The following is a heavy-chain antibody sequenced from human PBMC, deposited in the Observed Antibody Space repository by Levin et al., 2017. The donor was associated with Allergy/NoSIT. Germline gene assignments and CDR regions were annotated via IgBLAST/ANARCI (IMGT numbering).Heavy chain of an antibody. J-gene: IGHJ4*02. V-gene: IGHV3-33*01. CDR1: GFTFSSYG. CDR2: IWYDGSNK. Sequence: GGSLRLSCAASGFTFSSYGMHWVRQAPGKGLEWVAVIWYDGSNKYYADSVKGRFTISRDNSKNTLYLQMTSLRAEDTAVYYCARDGGATVTTPGGDYWGQGTLVTVSS. D-gene: IGHD4-17*01. CDR3: ARDGGATVTTPGGDY.